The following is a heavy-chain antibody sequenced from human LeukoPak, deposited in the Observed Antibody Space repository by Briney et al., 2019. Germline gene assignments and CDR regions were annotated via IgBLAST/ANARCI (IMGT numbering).Heavy chain of an antibody. J-gene: IGHJ4*02. CDR2: IYYSGNT. Sequence: SETLSLTCTVSGDSISTSNSYWGWIRQPPGKGLEWIGSIYYSGNTYYNASLKSRVTISVDTSKNQFSLKLTSVTAADTAVYYCARVLRGGLEYFDYWGQGALVTVSS. CDR3: ARVLRGGLEYFDY. V-gene: IGHV4-39*07. CDR1: GDSISTSNSY.